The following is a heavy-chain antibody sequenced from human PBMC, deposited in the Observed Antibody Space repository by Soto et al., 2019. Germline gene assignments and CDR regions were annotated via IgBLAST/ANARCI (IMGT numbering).Heavy chain of an antibody. Sequence: QEQLVESGGDVVQPGSSLTLSCAASGFTFGSCAMHWVRQAPGKGLEWVALIWYDGSEKFYADSVKGRFSISRDNSKNKVFLNMNSLRVEYTAVYYCARDFPDRLSAAARWFDPRAQGTLVTVS. J-gene: IGHJ5*02. V-gene: IGHV3-33*01. CDR2: IWYDGSEK. CDR1: GFTFGSCA. D-gene: IGHD6-13*01. CDR3: ARDFPDRLSAAARWFDP.